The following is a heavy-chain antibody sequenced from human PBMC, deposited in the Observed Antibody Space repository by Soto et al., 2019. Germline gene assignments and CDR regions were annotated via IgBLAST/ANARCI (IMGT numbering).Heavy chain of an antibody. CDR3: ARGPGSITIFGVAKPRGFDY. CDR2: INHSGST. CDR1: GGSFSGYY. D-gene: IGHD3-3*01. Sequence: SENLSLTCAVYGGSFSGYYWSWIRQPPGKGLEWIGEINHSGSTNYNPSLKSRVTISVDTSKNQFSLKLSSVTAADTAVYYCARGPGSITIFGVAKPRGFDYWGQGTLVTVSS. J-gene: IGHJ4*02. V-gene: IGHV4-34*01.